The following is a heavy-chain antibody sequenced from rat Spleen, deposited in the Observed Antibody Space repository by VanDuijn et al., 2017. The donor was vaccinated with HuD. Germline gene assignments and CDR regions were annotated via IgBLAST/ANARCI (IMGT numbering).Heavy chain of an antibody. CDR3: ARETGYNSYFDY. J-gene: IGHJ2*01. CDR1: GFTFSSFP. CDR2: ISTRGGST. V-gene: IGHV5-46*01. D-gene: IGHD1-4*01. Sequence: EVQLVESGGDLVQPGRSMKLSCAASGFTFSSFPMAWVRQAPTKGLEWVATISTRGGSTYYRDSVMGRFTISRDNAKSTLYLQMNILMSEDTATYYCARETGYNSYFDYWGQGVMVTVSS.